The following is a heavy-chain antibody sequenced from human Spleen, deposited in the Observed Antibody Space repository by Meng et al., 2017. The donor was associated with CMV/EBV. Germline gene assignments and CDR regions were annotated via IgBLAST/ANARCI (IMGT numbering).Heavy chain of an antibody. Sequence: GESLKISCAASGFTFSSYGMHWVRQAPGKGLEWVAFIRYDGSNKYYADSVKGRFTISRDNSKNTLYLQMNSLRAEDTAVYYCAKVRGASRGFDYWGQGTLVTVSS. CDR2: IRYDGSNK. D-gene: IGHD3-10*01. J-gene: IGHJ4*02. CDR3: AKVRGASRGFDY. CDR1: GFTFSSYG. V-gene: IGHV3-30*02.